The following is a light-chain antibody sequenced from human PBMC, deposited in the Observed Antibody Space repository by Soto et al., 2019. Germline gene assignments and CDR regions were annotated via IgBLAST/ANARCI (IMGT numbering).Light chain of an antibody. CDR1: QFIARY. V-gene: IGKV1-9*01. CDR3: QQLNIYPFT. Sequence: DIQLTQSPSFLSASVGVRVTLTCRASQFIARYLAWYQQKPGQAPKLLIYAASTLQIGVPARFSGSGSGTEFTLTISSLQPEDFATYYCQQLNIYPFTFGGGTKVEIK. J-gene: IGKJ4*01. CDR2: AAS.